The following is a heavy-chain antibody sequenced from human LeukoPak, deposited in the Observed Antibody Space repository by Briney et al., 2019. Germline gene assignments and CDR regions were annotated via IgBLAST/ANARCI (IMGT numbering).Heavy chain of an antibody. CDR3: ARARDVYYDRAFDI. Sequence: SGTLSLTCTVSGGSISTYYWSWIRQPPGKGLEWIGYIYYSGSTNYNPSLKSRVTISVDTSKNQFSLKLSSVTAADTAVYYCARARDVYYDRAFDIWGQGTMVTFSS. CDR2: IYYSGST. CDR1: GGSISTYY. V-gene: IGHV4-59*01. J-gene: IGHJ3*02. D-gene: IGHD3-22*01.